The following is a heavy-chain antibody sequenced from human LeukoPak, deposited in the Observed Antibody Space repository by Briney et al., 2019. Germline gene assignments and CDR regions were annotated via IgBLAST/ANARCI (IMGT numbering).Heavy chain of an antibody. CDR2: ISGSGGST. CDR1: GFTFSSYA. D-gene: IGHD2-2*01. V-gene: IGHV3-23*01. CDR3: AKDIVVVPAASVNWFDP. J-gene: IGHJ5*02. Sequence: GGSLRLSCAASGFTFSSYAMSWVRQAPGKGLEWVSAISGSGGSTYHADSVKGRFTISRDNSKNTLYLQMNSLRAEDTAVYYCAKDIVVVPAASVNWFDPWGQGTLVTVSS.